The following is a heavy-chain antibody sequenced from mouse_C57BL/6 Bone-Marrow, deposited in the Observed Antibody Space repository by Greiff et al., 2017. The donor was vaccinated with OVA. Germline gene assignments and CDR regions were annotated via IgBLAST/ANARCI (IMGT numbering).Heavy chain of an antibody. D-gene: IGHD1-1*01. V-gene: IGHV1-15*01. CDR1: GYTFTDYE. CDR2: IDPETGGT. CDR3: TRQYYGSRGGYFDV. Sequence: QVQLKESGAELVRPGASVTLSCKASGYTFTDYEMHWVKQTPVHGLEWIGAIDPETGGTAYNQKVKGKAILTADKSSSTAYMELRSRTSEDSAVYYCTRQYYGSRGGYFDVWGTGTTVTVSS. J-gene: IGHJ1*03.